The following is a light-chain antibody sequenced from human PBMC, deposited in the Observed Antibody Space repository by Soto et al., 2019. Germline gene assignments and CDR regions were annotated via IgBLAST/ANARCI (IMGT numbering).Light chain of an antibody. CDR2: DVS. Sequence: QSALTQPASVSGSPGQSITISCTGTSSDVGGYNYVSWYQQHPGKAPKLMIYDVSNRPSGVSNRFSGSKSGNTASLTISGLQAEDEADYYCSSYTSCSTHLHVFGPGTKDT. CDR3: SSYTSCSTHLHV. V-gene: IGLV2-14*01. J-gene: IGLJ1*01. CDR1: SSDVGGYNY.